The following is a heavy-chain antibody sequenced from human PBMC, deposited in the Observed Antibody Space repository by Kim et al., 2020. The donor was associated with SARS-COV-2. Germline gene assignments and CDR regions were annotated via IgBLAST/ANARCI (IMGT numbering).Heavy chain of an antibody. J-gene: IGHJ4*02. V-gene: IGHV3-9*01. CDR3: AKGRPHSSGWYVFDY. CDR2: DRWGSGRT. D-gene: IGHD6-19*01. CDR1: GFTVNDYA. Sequence: GGSLRLSCGASGFTVNDYAMHWVRQAPGKGLEWVSSDRWGSGRTFYADSVKGRFTISRDNAKNSVFLQMNSLRAEDTAVYYCAKGRPHSSGWYVFDYWGQGTLVTVSS.